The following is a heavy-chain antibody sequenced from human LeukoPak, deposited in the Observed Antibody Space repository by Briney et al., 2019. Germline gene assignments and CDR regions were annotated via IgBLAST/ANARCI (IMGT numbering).Heavy chain of an antibody. CDR3: ARVGGPSVWFGELSPPWYFDY. J-gene: IGHJ4*02. V-gene: IGHV4-39*07. Sequence: SETLSLTCTVSGGSISSSSYYWGWIRQPPGKGLEWIGSIYYSGSTYYNPSLKSRVTISVDTSENQFSLKLSSVTAADTAVYYCARVGGPSVWFGELSPPWYFDYWGQGTLVTVSS. CDR1: GGSISSSSYY. D-gene: IGHD3-10*01. CDR2: IYYSGST.